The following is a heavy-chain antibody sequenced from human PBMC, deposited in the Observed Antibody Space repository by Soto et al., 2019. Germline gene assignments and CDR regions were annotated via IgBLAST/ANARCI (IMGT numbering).Heavy chain of an antibody. V-gene: IGHV4-59*01. J-gene: IGHJ6*02. Sequence: SETLSLTCTVSGGSISGFYWSWIRQSPGKGLEWLGYIYDGDSSNYNPSLDSRVIISVDTSKHQFYLRLSSVTAADTAVYYCARGGGSGKFNHYYYGMDVWGQGTTVTSP. CDR1: GGSISGFY. D-gene: IGHD3-10*01. CDR3: ARGGGSGKFNHYYYGMDV. CDR2: IYDGDSS.